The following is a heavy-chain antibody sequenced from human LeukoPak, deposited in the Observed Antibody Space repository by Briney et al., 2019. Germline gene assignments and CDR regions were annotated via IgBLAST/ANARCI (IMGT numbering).Heavy chain of an antibody. Sequence: SETLSLTRTVSGGSISSYYWSWIRQPAGKGLEWIGRIYTSGSTNYNPSLKSRVTISGDTSKNQFSLRLSSVTAADTAVYYCARASYSYDINGWVPFDYWGQGTLVTVSS. CDR1: GGSISSYY. CDR3: ARASYSYDINGWVPFDY. J-gene: IGHJ4*02. CDR2: IYTSGST. D-gene: IGHD3-22*01. V-gene: IGHV4-4*07.